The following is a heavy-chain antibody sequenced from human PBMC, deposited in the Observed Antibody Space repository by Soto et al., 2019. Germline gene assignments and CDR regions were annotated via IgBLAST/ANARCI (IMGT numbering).Heavy chain of an antibody. CDR2: IFPGDSDT. Sequence: PGESLKISCKGSGYNFANYWIGWVRQMPGKGLEWTGMIFPGDSDTKNSPSLQGQITMSVDKSDSSAYLQWRSLKASDTAMYYCAAGYTTGLDAFDIWGQGTMVTVSS. CDR3: AAGYTTGLDAFDI. J-gene: IGHJ3*02. V-gene: IGHV5-51*01. CDR1: GYNFANYW. D-gene: IGHD6-13*01.